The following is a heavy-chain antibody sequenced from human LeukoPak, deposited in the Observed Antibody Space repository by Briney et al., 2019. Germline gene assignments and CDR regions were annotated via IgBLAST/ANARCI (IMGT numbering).Heavy chain of an antibody. J-gene: IGHJ4*02. D-gene: IGHD2-15*01. CDR1: GFTFSGSA. CDR2: IRSKANSYAT. CDR3: TRYCSGGSCYPDY. Sequence: GGSLRLSCAASGFTFSGSAMHWVRQASGKGLEWVGRIRSKANSYATAYAASVKGRFTISRDDSKNTAYLQMNSLKTEDTAVYYCTRYCSGGSCYPDYWGREPWSPSPQ. V-gene: IGHV3-73*01.